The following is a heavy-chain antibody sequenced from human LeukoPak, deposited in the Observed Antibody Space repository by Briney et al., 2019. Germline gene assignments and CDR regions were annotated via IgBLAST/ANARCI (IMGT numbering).Heavy chain of an antibody. V-gene: IGHV6-1*01. CDR3: ARGRASAFDV. J-gene: IGHJ3*01. CDR2: TYYTSKWNT. D-gene: IGHD6-25*01. Sequence: PSQTLSLTCAISGGSVSTSGVAWNWVRQSPSRGLEWLGRTYYTSKWNTDYAVSVKSRIVVNPDTSKNQFSLQLNSVTSEDTAVYYCARGRASAFDVWCQGTMATVSS. CDR1: GGSVSTSGVA.